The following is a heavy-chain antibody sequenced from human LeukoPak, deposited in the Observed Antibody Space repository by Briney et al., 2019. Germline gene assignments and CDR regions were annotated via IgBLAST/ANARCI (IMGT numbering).Heavy chain of an antibody. V-gene: IGHV3-30*02. CDR2: TRYDESLK. CDR3: ARDTTVTNDAFDI. D-gene: IGHD4-17*01. CDR1: GFTFSSYG. Sequence: GGSLRLSCAASGFTFSSYGMHWVRQAPGKGLEWVAFTRYDESLKYYADSVKGRFTISRDNSKNTLYLQMNSLRAEDTAVYYCARDTTVTNDAFDIWGQGTMVTVSS. J-gene: IGHJ3*02.